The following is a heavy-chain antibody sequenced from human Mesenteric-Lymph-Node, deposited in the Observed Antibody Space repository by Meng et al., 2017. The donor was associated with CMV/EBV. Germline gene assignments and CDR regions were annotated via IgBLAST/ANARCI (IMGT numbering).Heavy chain of an antibody. J-gene: IGHJ6*02. CDR2: INSGGDRT. CDR3: VRESGRREPNYYYYGMDV. V-gene: IGHV3-74*01. CDR1: GFTFSDYW. D-gene: IGHD1-14*01. Sequence: GGSLKISCAASGFTFSDYWMHWVRQVPGEGLVWVSRINSGGDRTFYADSVKGRFTISRDDAKNTLFLQMDSLRAEDSAVYYCVRESGRREPNYYYYGMDVWGQGTTVTVSS.